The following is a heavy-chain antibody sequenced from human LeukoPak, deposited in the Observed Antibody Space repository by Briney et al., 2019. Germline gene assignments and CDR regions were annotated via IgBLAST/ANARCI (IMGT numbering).Heavy chain of an antibody. J-gene: IGHJ5*02. CDR2: ISNGNT. CDR3: VRVAGYCASVCIKTNWFDP. D-gene: IGHD2-8*02. V-gene: IGHV3-23*01. CDR1: GFPFANHA. Sequence: GGSLRLSCAASGFPFANHAMSWVRQPPGKGLEWVSAISNGNTYYADSVRGRFTISRDDSKNMVYLQMNSLRVEDTARYYCVRVAGYCASVCIKTNWFDPWGQGTLVTVSS.